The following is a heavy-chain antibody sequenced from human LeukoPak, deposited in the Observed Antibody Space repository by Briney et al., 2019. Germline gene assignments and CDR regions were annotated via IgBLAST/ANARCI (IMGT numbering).Heavy chain of an antibody. D-gene: IGHD3-22*01. Sequence: SGTLPLTCTVSGASIISSYWSWVRQPPGKRLEWIGFIYYNGNTNSNPSLKSRVTISVDTSKNQFSLKMTSVTAADTAVYYCVRGNYDDRGYSNAFDIWGQGAMVTVSS. CDR3: VRGNYDDRGYSNAFDI. V-gene: IGHV4-59*01. CDR2: IYYNGNT. J-gene: IGHJ3*02. CDR1: GASIISSY.